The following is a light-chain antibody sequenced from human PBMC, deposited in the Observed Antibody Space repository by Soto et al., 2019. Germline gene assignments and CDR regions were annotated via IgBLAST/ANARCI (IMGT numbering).Light chain of an antibody. CDR2: EVN. V-gene: IGLV2-8*01. CDR3: TSYAAGKNVV. Sequence: QSALTQPPSASGSPGQSVTISCTGTSSDVGNYNYVSWYQQYPGKAPKLMIYEVNKRPSGVPDRFSGSKSGNTASLTVSGFQAEYEADYYCTSYAAGKNVVFGGGTQLTVL. CDR1: SSDVGNYNY. J-gene: IGLJ2*01.